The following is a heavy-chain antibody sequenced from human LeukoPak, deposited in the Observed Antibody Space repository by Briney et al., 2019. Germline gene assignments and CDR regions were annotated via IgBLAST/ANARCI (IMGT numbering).Heavy chain of an antibody. J-gene: IGHJ4*02. V-gene: IGHV4-34*01. CDR2: INHSGST. D-gene: IGHD6-19*01. CDR3: ARHGAIAVAGTSYGALDY. CDR1: GGSFSGYY. Sequence: SETLSLTCAVYGGSFSGYYWGWIRQPPGKGLEWIGEINHSGSTNYNPSLKSRVTISVDTSKNQFSLKLSSVTAADTAVYYCARHGAIAVAGTSYGALDYWGQGTLVTVSS.